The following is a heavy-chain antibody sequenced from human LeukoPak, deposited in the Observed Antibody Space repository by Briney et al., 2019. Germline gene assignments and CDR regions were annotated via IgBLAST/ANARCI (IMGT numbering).Heavy chain of an antibody. CDR1: GYSISSGYY. J-gene: IGHJ4*02. V-gene: IGHV4-38-2*02. CDR2: IYHSGST. CDR3: ARDSGYSYGYGY. Sequence: PSETLSLTCTVSGYSISSGYYWGWIRQPPGKGLEWIGSIYHSGSTYYNPSLKSRVTISVDTSKNQFSLKLSSVTAADTAVYYCARDSGYSYGYGYWGQGTLVTVSS. D-gene: IGHD5-18*01.